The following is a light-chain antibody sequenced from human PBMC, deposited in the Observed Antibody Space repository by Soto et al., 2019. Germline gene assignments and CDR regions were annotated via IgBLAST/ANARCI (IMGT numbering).Light chain of an antibody. CDR3: SSYTSSIPYV. Sequence: QSALTQPASVSGSPGQSITISCTGTSSDVGGYNYVSWYQQHPGKAPKLMIYDVSKRPSGVSNRFSGSKSGNTASLTISGLQAEDEADYYCSSYTSSIPYVFGTGTQLTVL. CDR1: SSDVGGYNY. V-gene: IGLV2-14*01. CDR2: DVS. J-gene: IGLJ1*01.